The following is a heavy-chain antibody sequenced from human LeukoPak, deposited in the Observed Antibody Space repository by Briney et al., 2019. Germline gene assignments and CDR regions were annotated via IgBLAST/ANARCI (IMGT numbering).Heavy chain of an antibody. CDR3: ARGDKFSGDY. D-gene: IGHD2-15*01. Sequence: GGPLRLPCAASGFTFSTYWMSWVRQAPGKGLEWVANIHQDGNEKYYVDSVKGRFTISRDNAKNSLYLQMNSLRAEDTAVYYCARGDKFSGDYWGQGTLVTVSS. CDR2: IHQDGNEK. V-gene: IGHV3-7*04. CDR1: GFTFSTYW. J-gene: IGHJ4*02.